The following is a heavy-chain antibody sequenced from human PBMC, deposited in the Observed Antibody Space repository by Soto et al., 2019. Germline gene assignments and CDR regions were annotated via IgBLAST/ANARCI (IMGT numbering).Heavy chain of an antibody. D-gene: IGHD2-15*01. Sequence: QVQLQESGPGLVKPSQTLSLTCTVSGGSISSGGYYWSWIRQHPGKGLEWIGYIYYSGSTYYNPSLKSRVTISVDTSKNQFSLKLSSVTAADTAVYYCARGAGYCSGGSCYGPYYYYGMDVWGQGTTVTVSS. CDR3: ARGAGYCSGGSCYGPYYYYGMDV. CDR2: IYYSGST. CDR1: GGSISSGGYY. J-gene: IGHJ6*02. V-gene: IGHV4-31*03.